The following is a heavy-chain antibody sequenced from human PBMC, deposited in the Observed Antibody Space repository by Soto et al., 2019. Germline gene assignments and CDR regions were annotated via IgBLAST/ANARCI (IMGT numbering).Heavy chain of an antibody. V-gene: IGHV4-31*03. J-gene: IGHJ4*02. CDR2: IYYSGST. CDR1: GGSISSGGYY. Sequence: QVQLQESGPGLVKPSQTLSLTCTVSGGSISSGGYYWSWIRQHPGKGLEWIGYIYYSGSTYYNPSLKSRVTISVDTSKNQFSLKLSAVTAADTAVYYCARVNSARPLSALVAFDYWGQGTLVTVSS. CDR3: ARVNSARPLSALVAFDY. D-gene: IGHD5-12*01.